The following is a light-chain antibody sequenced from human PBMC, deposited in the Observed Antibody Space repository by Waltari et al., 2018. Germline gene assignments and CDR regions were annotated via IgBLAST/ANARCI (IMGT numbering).Light chain of an antibody. CDR2: AAS. J-gene: IGKJ2*01. CDR3: QQYYNTPPYT. Sequence: DIQMTQSPSSLSASVGDRVTISCRTSQSISTYLNWYQQKPGTAPKLLIYAASRLQSGVPSRLSGSGSGTDFTLTISSLQPEDVAVYYCQQYYNTPPYTFGQGTKLEIK. CDR1: QSISTY. V-gene: IGKV1-39*01.